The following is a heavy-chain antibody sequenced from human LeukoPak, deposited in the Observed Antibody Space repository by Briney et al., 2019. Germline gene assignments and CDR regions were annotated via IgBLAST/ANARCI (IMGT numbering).Heavy chain of an antibody. Sequence: SVTVSCKASGGTFSSYAISWVRQAPGQGLEWMGGIIPIFGTANYAQEFQGRVTITADESTSTAYMELSSLRSEDTAVYYCARVTGSSGWYYFDYWGQGTLVTVSS. D-gene: IGHD6-19*01. CDR2: IIPIFGTA. V-gene: IGHV1-69*01. CDR1: GGTFSSYA. J-gene: IGHJ4*02. CDR3: ARVTGSSGWYYFDY.